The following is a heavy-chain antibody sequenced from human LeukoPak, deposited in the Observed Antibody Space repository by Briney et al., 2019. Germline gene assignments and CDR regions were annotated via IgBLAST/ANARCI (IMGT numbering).Heavy chain of an antibody. J-gene: IGHJ4*02. CDR3: ARSGGGTYFDN. CDR1: GFIFSTYG. Sequence: GRSLRLSCAASGFIFSTYGMHWVRQAPGKGLEWVAVIWADGSNTDYADSVKGRFTISKDNSKNTLYLQMNSPRAEDTAVYYCARSGGGTYFDNWGQGTLVTVSS. V-gene: IGHV3-33*01. D-gene: IGHD2-15*01. CDR2: IWADGSNT.